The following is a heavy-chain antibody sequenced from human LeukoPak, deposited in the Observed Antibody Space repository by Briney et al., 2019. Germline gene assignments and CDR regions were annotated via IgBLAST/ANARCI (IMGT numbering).Heavy chain of an antibody. D-gene: IGHD2-2*01. CDR3: ARDLGIVVVPAALDY. CDR2: IIPILGIA. J-gene: IGHJ4*02. CDR1: GGTFSSYA. Sequence: SVKVSCKASGGTFSSYAISWVRQAPGQGLEWMGRIIPILGIANYAQKLQGRVTITADKSTSTAYMELSSLRSEDTAVYYCARDLGIVVVPAALDYWGQGTLVTVSS. V-gene: IGHV1-69*04.